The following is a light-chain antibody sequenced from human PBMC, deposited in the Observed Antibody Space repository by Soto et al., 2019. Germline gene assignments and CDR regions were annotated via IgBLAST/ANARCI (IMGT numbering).Light chain of an antibody. CDR2: ANG. V-gene: IGLV1-40*01. J-gene: IGLJ1*01. CDR1: TSNIGSNY. Sequence: QSVLTQPPSASGTPGQTVTISCSGSTSNIGSNYVYWYQQLPGMAPKLLIYANGNRPSGVPDRFSGSKSGTSASLAITGLQAEDEADYYCQSYDRSLSGYVLGTGTKLTVL. CDR3: QSYDRSLSGYV.